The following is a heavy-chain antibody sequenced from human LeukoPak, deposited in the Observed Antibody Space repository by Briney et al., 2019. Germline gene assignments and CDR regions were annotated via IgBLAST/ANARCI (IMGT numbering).Heavy chain of an antibody. D-gene: IGHD2-2*01. CDR3: TRDSRIVVPAAIRY. V-gene: IGHV3-49*03. CDR2: IRSKAYGGTT. CDR1: GFTFSDYY. J-gene: IGHJ4*02. Sequence: GGSLRLSCAASGFTFSDYYMSWIRQAPGKGLEWVGFIRSKAYGGTTEYAASVKGRFTISRDDSKSIAYLQMNSLKTEDTAVYYCTRDSRIVVPAAIRYWGQGTLVTVSS.